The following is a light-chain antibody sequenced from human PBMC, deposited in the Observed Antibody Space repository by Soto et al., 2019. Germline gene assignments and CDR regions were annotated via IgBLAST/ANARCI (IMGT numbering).Light chain of an antibody. J-gene: IGKJ4*01. CDR3: QQYDSSPLT. V-gene: IGKV3-20*01. CDR2: GAS. CDR1: QSVSSSY. Sequence: EIVLTQSPGTLSLSPGERATLSCRASQSVSSSYLAWYQQKPGQAPRLLIYGASSRATGIPDRFSGSGSGTDFTLTISRLESEDFAVYYWQQYDSSPLTFGGGTKVGIK.